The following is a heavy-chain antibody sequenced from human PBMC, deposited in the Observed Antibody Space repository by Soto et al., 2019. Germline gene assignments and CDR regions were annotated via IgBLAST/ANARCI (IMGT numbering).Heavy chain of an antibody. Sequence: QVQLVESGGGVVQPGRSLRLSCAASGFTFSSYGMHWVRQAPGKGLEWVAVIWYDGSNKYYADSVKGRFTISRDNSKNTLYLQMNSLRAADTAVYYCARECRDIVVVPAAHHDAFDIWGQGTMVTVSS. V-gene: IGHV3-33*01. J-gene: IGHJ3*02. CDR3: ARECRDIVVVPAAHHDAFDI. D-gene: IGHD2-2*01. CDR1: GFTFSSYG. CDR2: IWYDGSNK.